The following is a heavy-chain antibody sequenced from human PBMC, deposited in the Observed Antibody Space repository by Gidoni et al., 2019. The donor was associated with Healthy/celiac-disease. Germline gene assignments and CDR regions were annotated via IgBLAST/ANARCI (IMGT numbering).Heavy chain of an antibody. J-gene: IGHJ2*01. CDR1: GFTFSSSA. D-gene: IGHD6-19*01. CDR3: ARDPGYSSGWYDWYFDL. CDR2: ISYDGSNK. Sequence: QVQLVESGGGVVQPGRSLRLSCAASGFTFSSSAMHWVRQAPGKGLEWVAVISYDGSNKYYADSVKGRFTISRDNSKNTLYLQMNSLRAEDTAVYYCARDPGYSSGWYDWYFDLWGRGTLVTVSS. V-gene: IGHV3-30-3*01.